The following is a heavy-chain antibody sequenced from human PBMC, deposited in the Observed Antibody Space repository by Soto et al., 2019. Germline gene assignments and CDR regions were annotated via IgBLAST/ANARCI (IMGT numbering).Heavy chain of an antibody. CDR1: GFTFSTYW. CDR2: MDQDGSET. Sequence: EVQLVESGGGLVQPGASLRLSCAASGFTFSTYWMTWVRQPPGKGLEWVANMDQDGSETYYVDSVRGRFTVSRDNAKNSLYLQMNSLRVEDTAVYYCVCGGNFFIYWGQGTLVTVSP. D-gene: IGHD3-16*01. V-gene: IGHV3-7*01. CDR3: VCGGNFFIY. J-gene: IGHJ4*02.